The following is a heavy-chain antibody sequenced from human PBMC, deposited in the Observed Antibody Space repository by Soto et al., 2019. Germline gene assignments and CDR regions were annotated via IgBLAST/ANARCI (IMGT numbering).Heavy chain of an antibody. Sequence: PGGSLRLSCAASGFTFSSYGMHWVRQAPGKGLEWVAVIWYDGSNKYYADSVKGRFTISRDNSKNTLYLQMNSLRAEDTAVYYCARDRAYYDFWSGYFHYYYGMDVWGQGTTVTVSS. D-gene: IGHD3-3*01. J-gene: IGHJ6*02. CDR3: ARDRAYYDFWSGYFHYYYGMDV. CDR1: GFTFSSYG. CDR2: IWYDGSNK. V-gene: IGHV3-33*01.